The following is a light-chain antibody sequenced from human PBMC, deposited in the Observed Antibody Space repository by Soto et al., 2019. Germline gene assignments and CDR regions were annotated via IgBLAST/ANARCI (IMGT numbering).Light chain of an antibody. V-gene: IGKV3-15*01. CDR3: QQYNNWPYT. CDR2: RTS. J-gene: IGKJ2*01. CDR1: QSVSSN. Sequence: EIVMTQSPATLSLSPGERATLSCRASQSVSSNLAWYRQNPGQATTLLIYRTSTRATGIPDRFIGSGSGTEFTLTIGSLQIEDFAFYYCQQYNNWPYTFGQGTKLEIK.